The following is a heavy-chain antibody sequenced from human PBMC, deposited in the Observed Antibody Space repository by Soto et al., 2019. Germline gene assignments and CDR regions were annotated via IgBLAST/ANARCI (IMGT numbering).Heavy chain of an antibody. J-gene: IGHJ6*02. CDR3: ARDGDFYGDYYYYGMDV. V-gene: IGHV3-33*01. Sequence: VQLVESGGGVVQPGRSLRLSCAASGFTFSSYGMHWVRQAPGKGLEWVAVIWYDGSNKYYADSVKGRFTISRDNSKNTLYLQMNSLRAEDTAVYYCARDGDFYGDYYYYGMDVWGQGTTVTVSS. CDR2: IWYDGSNK. CDR1: GFTFSSYG. D-gene: IGHD3-3*01.